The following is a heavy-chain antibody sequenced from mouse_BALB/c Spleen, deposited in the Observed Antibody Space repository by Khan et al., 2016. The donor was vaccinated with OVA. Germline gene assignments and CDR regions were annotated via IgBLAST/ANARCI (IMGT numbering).Heavy chain of an antibody. CDR1: EFTFRTYA. CDR2: INSDGDYT. J-gene: IGHJ3*01. V-gene: IGHV5-9-3*01. D-gene: IGHD2-1*01. Sequence: EVQLVETGGGLVKPGGSLRLSCAASEFTFRTYAMSWVRQTPEKRLDWVATINSDGDYTYFPDNVTGRFTISREHAKNTLYLQMTSLRSEDTAIYYCARSPYGNFAYWGQGTLVTVSA. CDR3: ARSPYGNFAY.